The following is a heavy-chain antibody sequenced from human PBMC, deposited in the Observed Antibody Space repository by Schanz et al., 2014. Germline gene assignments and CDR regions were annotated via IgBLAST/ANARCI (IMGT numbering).Heavy chain of an antibody. CDR2: ISDDGSRR. Sequence: VKLVESGGGLVQPGGSLRLSCAASGFTVNSKYMTWVRQAPGKGLEWVAVISDDGSRRHYADFVTGRFTISRDNSKDTVYLQMNSLRAEDTAVYYCARDLAGGGNDVWGQGTLVTVSS. D-gene: IGHD2-15*01. V-gene: IGHV3-30*03. CDR1: GFTVNSKY. CDR3: ARDLAGGGNDV. J-gene: IGHJ4*02.